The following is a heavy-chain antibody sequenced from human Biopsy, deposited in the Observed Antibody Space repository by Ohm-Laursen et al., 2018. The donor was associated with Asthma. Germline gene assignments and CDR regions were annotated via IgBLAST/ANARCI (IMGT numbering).Heavy chain of an antibody. J-gene: IGHJ6*02. CDR2: ISWNSGSI. CDR3: ARITNDRIAAAGRYYYYGMDV. V-gene: IGHV3-9*01. Sequence: SLRLSCAASGFTFDDYAMHWVRQAPGKGLEWVSGISWNSGSIGYADSVKGRFTISRDNAKNSLYLQMNSLRAEDTAVYYCARITNDRIAAAGRYYYYGMDVWGQGTTVTVSS. D-gene: IGHD6-13*01. CDR1: GFTFDDYA.